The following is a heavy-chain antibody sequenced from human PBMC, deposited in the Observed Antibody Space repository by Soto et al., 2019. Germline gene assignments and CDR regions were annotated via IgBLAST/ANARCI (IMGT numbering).Heavy chain of an antibody. CDR3: ARTYYYDSSGSIGAFDI. V-gene: IGHV3-33*01. CDR2: IWYDGSNK. D-gene: IGHD3-22*01. CDR1: GFTFSSYG. J-gene: IGHJ3*02. Sequence: LRLSCAASGFTFSSYGMHWVRQAPGKGLEWVAVIWYDGSNKYYADSVKGRFTISRDNSKNTLYLQMNSLRAEDTAVYYCARTYYYDSSGSIGAFDIWGQGTMVTVSS.